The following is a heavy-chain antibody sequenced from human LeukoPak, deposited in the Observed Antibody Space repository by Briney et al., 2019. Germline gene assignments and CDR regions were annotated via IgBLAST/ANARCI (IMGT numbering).Heavy chain of an antibody. CDR1: GFTVSNDF. D-gene: IGHD1-26*01. CDR3: ARQETSSYNGAFDI. CDR2: IYSDGST. J-gene: IGHJ3*02. V-gene: IGHV3-66*04. Sequence: GGSLRLSCAASGFTVSNDFMSWVRQAPGKGLEWVSLIYSDGSTYYADSVKGRFTISRDNAKNSLYLQMNSLRADDTAVYHCARQETSSYNGAFDIWGQGTMVTVSS.